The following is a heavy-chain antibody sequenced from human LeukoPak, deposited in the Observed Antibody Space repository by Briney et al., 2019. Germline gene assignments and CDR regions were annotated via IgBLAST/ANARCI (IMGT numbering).Heavy chain of an antibody. D-gene: IGHD2-2*01. CDR3: TTDFQLPSPNYYYYMDV. V-gene: IGHV3-15*01. CDR2: IKSKTDGGTT. J-gene: IGHJ6*03. CDR1: GFTFSNAW. Sequence: PGGSLRLSCAASGFTFSNAWMSWVRQAPGKGLEWVGRIKSKTDGGTTDYAAPVKGRFTISRDDSKNTLYLQMNSLKTEDTAVYYCTTDFQLPSPNYYYYMDVWGKGTTVTISS.